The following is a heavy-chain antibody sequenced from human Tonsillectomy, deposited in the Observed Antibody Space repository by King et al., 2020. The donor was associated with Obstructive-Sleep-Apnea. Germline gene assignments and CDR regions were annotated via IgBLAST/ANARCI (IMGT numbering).Heavy chain of an antibody. J-gene: IGHJ4*02. D-gene: IGHD2/OR15-2a*01. V-gene: IGHV4-38-2*02. CDR2: IHHSGNT. CDR3: ARVPHFYVDTGYPTYFDY. CDR1: GYSISSGYY. Sequence: QLQESGPGLVKPSETLSLTCSVSGYSISSGYYWGWIRQPPGKGLEWIGNIHHSGNTNYNPSLRSRITISVDTSQNQFSLKMTSVTAADTAMFYCARVPHFYVDTGYPTYFDYWGQGTLVTVSS.